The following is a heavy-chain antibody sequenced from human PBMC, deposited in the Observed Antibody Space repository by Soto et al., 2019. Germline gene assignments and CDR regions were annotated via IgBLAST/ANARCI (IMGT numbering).Heavy chain of an antibody. J-gene: IGHJ4*02. CDR1: GFTFSSYW. D-gene: IGHD3-22*01. CDR2: IKQDGSEK. V-gene: IGHV3-7*01. CDR3: ARGKEYYYDSSGYLGL. Sequence: GGSLRLSCAASGFTFSSYWMSWVRQAPGKGLEWVANIKQDGSEKYYVDSVKGRFTISRDNAKNSLYLQMNSLRAEDTAVYYCARGKEYYYDSSGYLGLWGQGTLVTVSS.